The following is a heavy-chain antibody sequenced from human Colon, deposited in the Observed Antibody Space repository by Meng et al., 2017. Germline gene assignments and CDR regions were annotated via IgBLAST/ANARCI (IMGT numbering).Heavy chain of an antibody. J-gene: IGHJ5*02. D-gene: IGHD4-17*01. Sequence: GPGLVTPSQTLSLTCTVSGGSISSVDYYWSWIRQPPGKGLEWIGYIYYSGSTYSNASLKSRVTISIDRSKNQFSLKLSSVTAADTAVYYCARDRKHYGERGWFDPWGQGTLVTVSS. V-gene: IGHV4-30-4*01. CDR1: GGSISSVDYY. CDR3: ARDRKHYGERGWFDP. CDR2: IYYSGST.